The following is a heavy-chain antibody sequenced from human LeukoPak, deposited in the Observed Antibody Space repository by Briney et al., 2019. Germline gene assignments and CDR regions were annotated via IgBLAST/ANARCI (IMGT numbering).Heavy chain of an antibody. V-gene: IGHV1-24*01. Sequence: GASVKVSCKVSGYTLTELSMHWVRQAPGKGLEWMGGFDPEDGETIYAQKFQGRVTMTEDTSTDTAYMELSSLRSEDTAVYYYATPYCSGGSCYSLDYWGQGTLVTVSS. J-gene: IGHJ4*01. CDR2: FDPEDGET. D-gene: IGHD2-15*01. CDR3: ATPYCSGGSCYSLDY. CDR1: GYTLTELS.